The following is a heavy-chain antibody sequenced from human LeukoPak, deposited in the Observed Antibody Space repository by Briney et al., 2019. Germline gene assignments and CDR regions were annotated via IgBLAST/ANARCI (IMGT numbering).Heavy chain of an antibody. V-gene: IGHV4-4*09. CDR3: ERHRPAATSWFDP. D-gene: IGHD2-2*01. J-gene: IGHJ5*02. CDR2: IYTSGST. Sequence: SETLSLTCTVSGGSISSYYWSWIRQPPGKGLEWIGYIYTSGSTNYNPSLKSRVTISVDTSKNQFSLNLSSVTAADTAVYYCERHRPAATSWFDPWGQGTLVTVSS. CDR1: GGSISSYY.